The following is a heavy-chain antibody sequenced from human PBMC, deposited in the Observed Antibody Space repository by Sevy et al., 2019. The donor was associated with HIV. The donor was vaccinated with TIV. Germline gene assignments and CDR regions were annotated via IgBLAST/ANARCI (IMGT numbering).Heavy chain of an antibody. CDR2: ITSNGVST. D-gene: IGHD2-15*01. CDR3: VKARGTTQDFDK. CDR1: GFPFRDNI. Sequence: GGSLRLSCSASGFPFRDNIMAWVRQAPGKRLEYVSGITSNGVSTNYGVSVKGRFTISRDNAKNTMYLQMTSLRPEDTAVYYCVKARGTTQDFDKWGQGTLVTVSS. V-gene: IGHV3-64D*06. J-gene: IGHJ4*02.